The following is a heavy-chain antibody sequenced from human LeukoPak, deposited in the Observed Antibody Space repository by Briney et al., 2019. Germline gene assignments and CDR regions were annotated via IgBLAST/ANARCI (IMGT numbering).Heavy chain of an antibody. Sequence: GGSLRLSCAASGFTVSSNYMSWVRQAPGKGLEWVSVIYSGGSTYYADSVKGRFTISRDNAKNSLYLQMNSLRAEDTAVYYCAREARGHIVVVTATLYWYFDLWGRGTLVTVSS. D-gene: IGHD2-21*02. CDR1: GFTVSSNY. V-gene: IGHV3-53*01. J-gene: IGHJ2*01. CDR2: IYSGGST. CDR3: AREARGHIVVVTATLYWYFDL.